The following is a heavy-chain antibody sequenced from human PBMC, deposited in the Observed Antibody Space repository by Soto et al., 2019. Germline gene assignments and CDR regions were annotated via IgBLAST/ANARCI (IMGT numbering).Heavy chain of an antibody. J-gene: IGHJ4*02. D-gene: IGHD3-10*01. CDR2: IWYDGSNK. CDR1: GFTFSSYG. V-gene: IGHV3-33*01. Sequence: QVQLVESGGGVVQPGRTLRLSCAASGFTFSSYGMHWVRQAPGKGLEWVAVIWYDGSNKYYADSVKGRFTISRDNSKNTLYLQMNSLTAEDTAVYYCARDLTVTMVRGVLHYWGQGTLVTVSS. CDR3: ARDLTVTMVRGVLHY.